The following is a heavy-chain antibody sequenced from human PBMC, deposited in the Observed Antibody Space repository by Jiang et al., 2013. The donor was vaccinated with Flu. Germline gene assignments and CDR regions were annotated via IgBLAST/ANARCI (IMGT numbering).Heavy chain of an antibody. CDR3: AKDPSGTDPVDTAIDY. CDR2: ISYDGSNK. J-gene: IGHJ4*02. V-gene: IGHV3-30*18. Sequence: QLLESGGGVVQPGRSLRLSCAASGFTFSTYDMHWVRQAPGKGLEWVAVISYDGSNKYYADSVKGRFTISRDNSKNTLYLQMKSLRAEDTAVYYCAKDPSGTDPVDTAIDYWGQGTLVTVSS. D-gene: IGHD5-18*01. CDR1: GFTFSTYD.